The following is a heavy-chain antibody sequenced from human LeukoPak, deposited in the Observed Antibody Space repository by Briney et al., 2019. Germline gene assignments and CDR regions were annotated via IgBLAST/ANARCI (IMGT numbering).Heavy chain of an antibody. CDR1: GGSISSHY. CDR2: IYYSGST. Sequence: PSETLSLTCTVSGGSISSHYWSWIRQPPGKGLEWIGYIYYSGSTNYNPPLKSRVTISVDTSKNQFSLKLSSVTAADTAVYYCARDPDWHCSSTICYYYYYMDVWGKGTTVTVSS. J-gene: IGHJ6*03. V-gene: IGHV4-59*11. CDR3: ARDPDWHCSSTICYYYYYMDV. D-gene: IGHD2-2*01.